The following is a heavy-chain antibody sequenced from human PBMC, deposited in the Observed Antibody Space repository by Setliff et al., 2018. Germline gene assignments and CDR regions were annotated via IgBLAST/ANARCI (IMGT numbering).Heavy chain of an antibody. CDR3: ARARFTDY. CDR1: GGSISSHY. Sequence: PSETLSLTCTVSGGSISSHYWSWIRQPPGKGLAWIGSIYYSGSTNYNPSLKSRVTISVDTPKNQFSLKLSSVTAADTAVYYCARARFTDYWGQGTLVTVSS. J-gene: IGHJ4*02. V-gene: IGHV4-59*11. CDR2: IYYSGST. D-gene: IGHD3-10*01.